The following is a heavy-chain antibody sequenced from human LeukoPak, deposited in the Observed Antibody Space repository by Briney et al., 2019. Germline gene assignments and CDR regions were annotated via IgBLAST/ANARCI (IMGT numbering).Heavy chain of an antibody. D-gene: IGHD2-2*01. CDR1: GFTFSSYG. J-gene: IGHJ6*02. CDR3: AKTTYIVVAHYGMDV. Sequence: GRSLRLSCAASGFTFSSYGMHWVRQAPGKGLERVAVISYDGSNKYYADSVKGRFTISRDNSKNTLYLQMNSLRAEDTAVYYCAKTTYIVVAHYGMDVWGQGTTVTVSS. CDR2: ISYDGSNK. V-gene: IGHV3-30*18.